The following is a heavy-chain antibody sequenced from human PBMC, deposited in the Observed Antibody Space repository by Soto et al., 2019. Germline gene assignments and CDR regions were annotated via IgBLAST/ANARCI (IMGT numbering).Heavy chain of an antibody. CDR2: IKPDGSEQ. D-gene: IGHD1-20*01. CDR3: ARGNWNYYYGFYV. Sequence: EVQLVESGGGLVQPGGSLRLSCAASEFTFDKYYMTWVRQAPGKGPEWVANIKPDGSEQYYVDSVKGRFTISRDNANNSLCLHMNSLRAEDTAVYFCARGNWNYYYGFYVGGQGTTGTVSS. J-gene: IGHJ6*02. V-gene: IGHV3-7*01. CDR1: EFTFDKYY.